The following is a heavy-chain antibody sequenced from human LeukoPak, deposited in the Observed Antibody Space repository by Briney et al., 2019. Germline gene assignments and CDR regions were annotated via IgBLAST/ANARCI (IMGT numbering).Heavy chain of an antibody. CDR3: ARALRITRAEGRSDY. Sequence: GGSLRLSCAASGFTFSTCGMSWVRQAPGKGLEGVSYISSSSSIIYYADSVKGRFTISRDNAKNSLYLQMNSLRAEDTAVYYCARALRITRAEGRSDYWGQGILVTVSS. CDR2: ISSSSSII. D-gene: IGHD3-10*01. J-gene: IGHJ4*02. V-gene: IGHV3-48*04. CDR1: GFTFSTCG.